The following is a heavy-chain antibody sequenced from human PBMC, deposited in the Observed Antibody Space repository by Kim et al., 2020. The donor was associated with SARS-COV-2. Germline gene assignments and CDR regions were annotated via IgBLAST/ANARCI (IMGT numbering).Heavy chain of an antibody. Sequence: GGSLRLSCAASGFTFSSYDMHWVRQATGKGLEWVSAIGTAGDTYYPGSVKGRFTISRENAKNSLYLQMNSLRAGDTAVYYCARGRYSSSLVPYYYYGMDVWGQGTTVTVSS. CDR2: IGTAGDT. D-gene: IGHD6-13*01. V-gene: IGHV3-13*04. CDR1: GFTFSSYD. J-gene: IGHJ6*02. CDR3: ARGRYSSSLVPYYYYGMDV.